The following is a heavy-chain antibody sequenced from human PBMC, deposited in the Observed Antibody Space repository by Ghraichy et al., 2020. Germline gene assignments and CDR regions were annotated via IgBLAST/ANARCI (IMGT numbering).Heavy chain of an antibody. CDR3: ATPTGRSSY. CDR2: IWYDGSQS. J-gene: IGHJ4*02. CDR1: GFDFGSFG. V-gene: IGHV3-30*02. Sequence: GESMNISCVGTGFDFGSFGIHWVRQGPGKGLQWVAGIWYDGSQSYYADSVWGRFTISRDIPKNTVYLQMNSLRLEDTGVYYCATPTGRSSYWGQGALVTVSA. D-gene: IGHD1-14*01.